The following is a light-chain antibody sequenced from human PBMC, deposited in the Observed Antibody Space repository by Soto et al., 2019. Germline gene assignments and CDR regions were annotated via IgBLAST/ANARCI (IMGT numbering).Light chain of an antibody. CDR1: QSISTY. J-gene: IGKJ4*01. Sequence: DIQMTQSPSSLSASVGDRFTITCRASQSISTYLHWYQQKPGKAPNLLIYAASTLQSGVPSRFSGSGSGTDFTLTISSLQPEDFATYYCQQLERYPSTFGGGTKVDIK. CDR3: QQLERYPST. V-gene: IGKV1-39*01. CDR2: AAS.